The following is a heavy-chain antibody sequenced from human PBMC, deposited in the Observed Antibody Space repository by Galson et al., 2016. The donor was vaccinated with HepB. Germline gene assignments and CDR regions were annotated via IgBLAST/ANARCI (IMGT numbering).Heavy chain of an antibody. J-gene: IGHJ6*02. Sequence: SVKVSCKGSGYSFTNYQINWVRQATGLGLEWLGWMNPNSGNTLYAQKFQGRVTMTSDTSIGTAYMELSSLTSEDTAIYYCARGVVCYGDRCTYTGMGVWGQGTTVTVSS. CDR3: ARGVVCYGDRCTYTGMGV. CDR1: GYSFTNYQ. CDR2: MNPNSGNT. V-gene: IGHV1-8*02. D-gene: IGHD2-21*02.